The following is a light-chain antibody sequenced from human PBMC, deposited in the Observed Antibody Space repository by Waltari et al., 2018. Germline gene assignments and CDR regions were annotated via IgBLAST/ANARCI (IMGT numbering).Light chain of an antibody. CDR1: SWHNNYP. CDR2: VNSDGSH. J-gene: IGLJ3*02. Sequence: QLMLTQSPSASDSLGASVKLTCTLSSWHNNYPLAWHHQQPEKGPRYLMTVNSDGSHIKGDGIPDRFSGSGSGAERYLTISSLHSEDETDYYCQTGGFGIWVFGGGTKLTVL. V-gene: IGLV4-69*01. CDR3: QTGGFGIWV.